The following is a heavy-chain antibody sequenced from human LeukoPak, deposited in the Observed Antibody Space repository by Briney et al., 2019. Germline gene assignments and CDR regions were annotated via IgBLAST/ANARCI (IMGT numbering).Heavy chain of an antibody. CDR3: ARALDYYDSSGYYHKTPSAFDI. CDR1: GYTFTGYY. D-gene: IGHD3-22*01. J-gene: IGHJ3*02. Sequence: ASVKVSCKASGYTFTGYYMHWVRQAPGQGLEWMGWINPNSGGTNYAQKFQGWVTMTRDTSISTAYMELSRLRSDDTAVYYCARALDYYDSSGYYHKTPSAFDIWGQGTMVTVSS. V-gene: IGHV1-2*04. CDR2: INPNSGGT.